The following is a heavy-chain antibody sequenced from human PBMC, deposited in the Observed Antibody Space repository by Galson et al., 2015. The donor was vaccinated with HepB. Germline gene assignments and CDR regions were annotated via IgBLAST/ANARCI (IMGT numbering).Heavy chain of an antibody. Sequence: SVKVSCKASGYTFTDYYIHWVRQAPGQGLEWMGRINSKSGGTDYEQNFQGRVTMTRDPSFSTVYMDLTRLTSDDTAVYFCARESSSTSSYFDYWGQRTLVTVSS. CDR1: GYTFTDYY. CDR3: ARESSSTSSYFDY. V-gene: IGHV1-2*06. CDR2: INSKSGGT. D-gene: IGHD3-10*01. J-gene: IGHJ4*02.